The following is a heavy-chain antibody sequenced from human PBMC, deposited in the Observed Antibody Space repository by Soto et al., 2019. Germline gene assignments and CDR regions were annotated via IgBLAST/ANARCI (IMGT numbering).Heavy chain of an antibody. J-gene: IGHJ3*02. CDR3: ARALLYSNRSTVRFAI. CDR2: INTYNANT. CDR1: GYTFTNYG. V-gene: IGHV1-18*01. D-gene: IGHD6-13*01. Sequence: VQLVQSGVEVKKPGASVKVSCKSSGYTFTNYGISWVRQAPGQGLEWMGWINTYNANTNYAQKVPGRVTLTTETSTSTAYMEFRSLRPDATAVYYCARALLYSNRSTVRFAIWGQGTMLTVSS.